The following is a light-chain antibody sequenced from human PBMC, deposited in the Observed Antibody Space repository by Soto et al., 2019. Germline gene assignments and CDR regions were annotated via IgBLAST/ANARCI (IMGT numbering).Light chain of an antibody. Sequence: QSVLTQPPSVSGAPGQTITISCTGSSSNIGAGYDVHWYQQLPGRAPKLLIYGNNNRPSGVPDRFSGSKSGTSVSLAISGLRGEDEADYNGQAYASSLTNAGFGGGTKLTVL. CDR3: QAYASSLTNAG. CDR2: GNN. CDR1: SSNIGAGYD. J-gene: IGLJ2*01. V-gene: IGLV1-40*01.